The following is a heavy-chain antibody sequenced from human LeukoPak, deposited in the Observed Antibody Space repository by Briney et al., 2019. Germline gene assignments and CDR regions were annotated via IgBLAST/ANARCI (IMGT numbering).Heavy chain of an antibody. D-gene: IGHD1-26*01. CDR1: GGSISSSSYY. J-gene: IGHJ4*02. CDR2: IYYSGST. CDR3: ARLELFGIVGAY. V-gene: IGHV4-39*01. Sequence: SETLSLTGTVSGGSISSSSYYWGWIPHPPGKGLEWIGSIYYSGSTYYNPSLKSRVTISVDTSKNQFSLKLSSVTAADTAVYYCARLELFGIVGAYWGQGTLVTVSS.